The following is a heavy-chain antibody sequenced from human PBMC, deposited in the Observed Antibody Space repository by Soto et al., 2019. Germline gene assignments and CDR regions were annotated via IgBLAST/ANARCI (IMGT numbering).Heavy chain of an antibody. CDR2: IWYDGSNK. V-gene: IGHV3-33*01. CDR1: GFTFSSYG. D-gene: IGHD2-2*01. CDR3: ARGPQNIVVVPAAMAFDY. J-gene: IGHJ4*02. Sequence: PGGSLRLSCAASGFTFSSYGMHWVRQAPGKGLEWVAVIWYDGSNKYYADSVKGRFTISRDNSKNTLYLQMNSLRAEDTAVYYCARGPQNIVVVPAAMAFDYWGQGTLVTVSS.